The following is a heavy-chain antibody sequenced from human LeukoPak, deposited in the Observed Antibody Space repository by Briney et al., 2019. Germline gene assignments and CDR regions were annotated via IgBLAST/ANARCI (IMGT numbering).Heavy chain of an antibody. V-gene: IGHV4-34*01. CDR3: ARGPRWGWLLNYGDYYGMDV. Sequence: SETLSLTCAVYGGSFSGYYWSWIRQPPGKGLEWIGEINHSGSTNYNPSLKSRVTISVDTSKNQFSLKLSSVTAADTAVYYCARGPRWGWLLNYGDYYGMDVWGQGTTVTVPS. J-gene: IGHJ6*02. CDR1: GGSFSGYY. CDR2: INHSGST. D-gene: IGHD2-21*01.